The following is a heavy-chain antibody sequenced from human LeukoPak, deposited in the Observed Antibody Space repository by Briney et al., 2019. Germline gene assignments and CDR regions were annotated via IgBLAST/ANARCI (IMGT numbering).Heavy chain of an antibody. V-gene: IGHV4-59*01. J-gene: IGHJ4*02. CDR2: IYYSGST. CDR3: ASQGYDSSGLDY. D-gene: IGHD3-22*01. CDR1: GGSISSYY. Sequence: SETLSLTCTVSGGSISSYYWSWIRQPPGKGLEWTGCIYYSGSTNYNPSLKSRVTISVDTSKNQFSLKLSSVTAADTAVYYCASQGYDSSGLDYWGQGTLVTVSS.